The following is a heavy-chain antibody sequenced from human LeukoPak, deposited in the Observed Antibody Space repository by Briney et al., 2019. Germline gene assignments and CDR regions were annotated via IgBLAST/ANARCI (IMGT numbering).Heavy chain of an antibody. J-gene: IGHJ4*02. CDR2: INHSGST. CDR1: GGSFSGYY. CDR3: ARRPSGFDY. D-gene: IGHD2-8*02. Sequence: SETLSLTCAVYGGSFSGYYWSWIRQPPGKGLEWIGEINHSGSTNYNPSLKSRVTISVDTSKNQFSLKLTSVTAADTAVYYCARRPSGFDYWGQGTLVTVSS. V-gene: IGHV4-34*01.